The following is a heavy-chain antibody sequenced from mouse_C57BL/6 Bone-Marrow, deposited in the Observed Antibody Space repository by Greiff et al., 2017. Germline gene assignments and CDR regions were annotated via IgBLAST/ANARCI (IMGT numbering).Heavy chain of an antibody. CDR3: ARLTGDIDY. J-gene: IGHJ2*01. CDR2: IWTGGGT. V-gene: IGHV2-9-1*01. D-gene: IGHD2-13*01. CDR1: GFSLTRYA. Sequence: VKLQESGPGLVAPSQSLSITCTVSGFSLTRYAISWVRQPPGTGLEWLGVIWTGGGTNYNSALKSRLSISKDNSKSQVFLKMNSLQTDDTARYYCARLTGDIDYWGQGTTLTVSS.